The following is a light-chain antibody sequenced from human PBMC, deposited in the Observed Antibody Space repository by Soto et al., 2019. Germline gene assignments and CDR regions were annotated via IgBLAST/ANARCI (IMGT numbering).Light chain of an antibody. V-gene: IGLV2-14*03. CDR1: SSDVGGYDY. CDR2: NVR. Sequence: QSALTQPASVSGSPGQSITISCTGTSSDVGGYDYVSWYQQYAGKAPKLTIYNVRNRPSRVSNRFSGSKSGNTASLTISGLKPEDEADYFCSSYTNSGTVLFGGRTKLTVL. J-gene: IGLJ2*01. CDR3: SSYTNSGTVL.